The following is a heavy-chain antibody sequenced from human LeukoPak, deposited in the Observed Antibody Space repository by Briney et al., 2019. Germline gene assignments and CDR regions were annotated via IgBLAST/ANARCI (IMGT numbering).Heavy chain of an antibody. V-gene: IGHV1-2*02. D-gene: IGHD3-3*01. CDR1: GYTFTGYY. J-gene: IGHJ4*02. Sequence: ASVNVSCKASGYTFTGYYMHWVRQAPGQGLEWMGWINPNSGGTNYAQKFQGRVTMTRDTSISTAYMELSRLRSDDTAVYYCARDGDFWSGHYTKVYWGQGTLVTVSS. CDR2: INPNSGGT. CDR3: ARDGDFWSGHYTKVY.